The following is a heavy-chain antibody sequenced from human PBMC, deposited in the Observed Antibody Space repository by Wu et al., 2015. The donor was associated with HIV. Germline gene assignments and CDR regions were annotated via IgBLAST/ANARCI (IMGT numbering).Heavy chain of an antibody. D-gene: IGHD3-3*01. CDR3: ASLYYDFWSGHEYFQH. CDR2: VDPEDGQI. CDR1: GYIFTNYN. Sequence: EVQLVQSGAEVKKPGATVKISCKVSGYIFTNYNMHWVQQAPGKGLEWMGLVDPEDGQITYAEKFQDRVTMTADTSTDTAYMELSSLRSEDTAVYYCASLYYDFWSGHEYFQHWGQGTLVTVSS. J-gene: IGHJ1*01. V-gene: IGHV1-69-2*01.